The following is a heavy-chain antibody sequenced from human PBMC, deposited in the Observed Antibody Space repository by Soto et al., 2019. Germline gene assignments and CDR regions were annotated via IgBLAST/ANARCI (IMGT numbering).Heavy chain of an antibody. J-gene: IGHJ4*01. D-gene: IGHD6-19*01. CDR1: GFMFSAYA. Sequence: GSLRLSCAASGFMFSAYAMLWVRQAPGKGLEWVAAIPYDGTNKYYADSIKGRFTISRDNSANTLFLQVNSLRREDTAMYYCARDPSPYTSGWYGIDFWGHGTLVTVSS. CDR3: ARDPSPYTSGWYGIDF. CDR2: IPYDGTNK. V-gene: IGHV3-30*04.